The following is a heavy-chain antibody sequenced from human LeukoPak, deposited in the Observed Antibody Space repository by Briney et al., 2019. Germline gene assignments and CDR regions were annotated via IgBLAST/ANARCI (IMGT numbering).Heavy chain of an antibody. D-gene: IGHD6-13*01. Sequence: QAGGSLRLSCAASGFTFSSYAMSWVRQAPGKGLEWVSAISGSGGGTYYADSVKGRFTISRDNSKNTLYLQMNSLRAEDTAVYYCARGGYSSSRRGWGQGTLVTVSS. CDR2: ISGSGGGT. J-gene: IGHJ4*02. V-gene: IGHV3-23*01. CDR3: ARGGYSSSRRG. CDR1: GFTFSSYA.